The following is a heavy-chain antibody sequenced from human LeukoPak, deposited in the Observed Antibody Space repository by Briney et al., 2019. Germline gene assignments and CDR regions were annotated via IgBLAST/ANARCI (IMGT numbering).Heavy chain of an antibody. J-gene: IGHJ4*02. CDR1: GFIFSSYA. CDR2: LSGSGGSP. CDR3: AKTGGYYYASD. Sequence: GGSLRLSCAGSGFIFSSYALSWVRQAPGRGLEWVSSLSGSGGSPYYADSVKGRFTISRDNSNNTLYLHMNGLGADDTAVYFCAKTGGYYYASDWGQGTLVTVSS. V-gene: IGHV3-23*01. D-gene: IGHD3-10*01.